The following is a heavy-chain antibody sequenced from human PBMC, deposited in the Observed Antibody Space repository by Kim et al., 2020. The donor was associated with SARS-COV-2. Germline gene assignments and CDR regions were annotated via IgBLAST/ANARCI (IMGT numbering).Heavy chain of an antibody. CDR3: ARGSSSAGAGY. D-gene: IGHD6-6*01. J-gene: IGHJ4*02. Sequence: TNYNPSLKSRVTISVDTSKNQFSLKLSSVTAADTAVYYCARGSSSAGAGYWGQGTLVTVSS. CDR2: T. V-gene: IGHV4-34*01.